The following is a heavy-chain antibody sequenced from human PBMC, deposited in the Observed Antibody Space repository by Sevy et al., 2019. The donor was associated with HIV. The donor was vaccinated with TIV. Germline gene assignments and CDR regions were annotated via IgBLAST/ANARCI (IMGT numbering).Heavy chain of an antibody. D-gene: IGHD1-20*01. Sequence: SQTLSLICAISGDSVSSNSAAWNWVRQSPSRGLEWLGRTFYRSTWFVDYAASVKSRIIISRDTSKNQVSLQLKSVTPEDTAMYFCARDGLTYGGLDVWGQGTTVTVSS. V-gene: IGHV6-1*01. J-gene: IGHJ6*02. CDR2: TFYRSTWFV. CDR3: ARDGLTYGGLDV. CDR1: GDSVSSNSAA.